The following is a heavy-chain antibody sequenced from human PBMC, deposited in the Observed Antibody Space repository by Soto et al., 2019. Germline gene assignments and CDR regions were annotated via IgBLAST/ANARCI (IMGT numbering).Heavy chain of an antibody. CDR2: IYYSGST. D-gene: IGHD6-19*01. CDR1: GGSISSYY. J-gene: IGHJ4*02. V-gene: IGHV4-59*01. Sequence: PSETLSLTCTVSGGSISSYYWSWIRQPPGKGLEWIGYIYYSGSTNYNPSLKSRVTISVDTSKNQFSLKLSSVTAADTAVYYCARGGSGWSGYFDYWGQGTLVTVSS. CDR3: ARGGSGWSGYFDY.